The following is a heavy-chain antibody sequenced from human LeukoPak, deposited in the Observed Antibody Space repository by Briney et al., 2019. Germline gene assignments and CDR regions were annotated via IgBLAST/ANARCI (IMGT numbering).Heavy chain of an antibody. Sequence: GGSLRLSCAASGFTFSSYWMSWVRQAPGKGLEWVAVISYDGSNKYYADSVKGRFTISRDNSKNTLYLQMNSLRAEDTAVYYCAREDMDYWGQGTLVTVSS. D-gene: IGHD2-15*01. J-gene: IGHJ4*02. V-gene: IGHV3-30-3*01. CDR2: ISYDGSNK. CDR3: AREDMDY. CDR1: GFTFSSYW.